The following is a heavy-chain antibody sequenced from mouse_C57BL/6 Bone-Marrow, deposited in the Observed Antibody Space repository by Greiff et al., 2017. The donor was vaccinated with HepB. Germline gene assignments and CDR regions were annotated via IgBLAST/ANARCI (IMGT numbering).Heavy chain of an antibody. J-gene: IGHJ2*01. CDR1: GFNIKDDY. CDR2: IDPENGDT. Sequence: VHVKQSGAELVRPGASVKLSCTASGFNIKDDYMHWVKQRPEQGLEWIGWIDPENGDTEYASKFQGKATITADTSSNTAYLPLSSLTSEDTAVYYCTTNVGVFFDYWGQGTTLTVSS. V-gene: IGHV14-4*01. CDR3: TTNVGVFFDY.